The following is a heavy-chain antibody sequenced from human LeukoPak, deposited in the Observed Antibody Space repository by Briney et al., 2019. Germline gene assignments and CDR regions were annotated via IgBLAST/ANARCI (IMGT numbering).Heavy chain of an antibody. D-gene: IGHD3-10*01. CDR2: IYPGDSDT. J-gene: IGHJ5*02. V-gene: IGHV5-51*01. Sequence: GESLKISCKGSGYSFTSYWIGWVRRMPGKGLEWMGIIYPGDSDTRYSPSFQGQVTISADKSISTAYLQWSSLKASDTAMYYCARRITMVRGVIANWFDPWGQGTLVTVSS. CDR1: GYSFTSYW. CDR3: ARRITMVRGVIANWFDP.